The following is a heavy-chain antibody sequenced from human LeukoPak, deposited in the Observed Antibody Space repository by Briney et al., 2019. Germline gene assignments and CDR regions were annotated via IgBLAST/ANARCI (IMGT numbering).Heavy chain of an antibody. CDR2: INHSGTT. V-gene: IGHV4-34*01. Sequence: PSETLSLTCAVYGGSFSGYYWSWIRQPPGKGLEWIGEINHSGTTDYNPSLKSRATISEDTSKNQFSLSLSSVTAADTAVYYCARGVRGYNYGNYYYGMDVWGQGTTVTVSS. CDR3: ARGVRGYNYGNYYYGMDV. CDR1: GGSFSGYY. J-gene: IGHJ6*02. D-gene: IGHD5-18*01.